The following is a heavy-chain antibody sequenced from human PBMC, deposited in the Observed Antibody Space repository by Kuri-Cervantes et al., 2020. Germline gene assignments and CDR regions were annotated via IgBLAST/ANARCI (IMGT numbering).Heavy chain of an antibody. Sequence: GESLKISCAASGFTFSSYWMHWVRQAPGKGLVWVSRINSDGSSTSYADSVKGRFTISRDNAKNSLYLQMNSLRAEDTAVYYCARDLPQAFMKWLRVSGPDAFDIWGQGTMVTVSS. J-gene: IGHJ3*02. CDR2: INSDGSST. D-gene: IGHD5-12*01. V-gene: IGHV3-74*01. CDR1: GFTFSSYW. CDR3: ARDLPQAFMKWLRVSGPDAFDI.